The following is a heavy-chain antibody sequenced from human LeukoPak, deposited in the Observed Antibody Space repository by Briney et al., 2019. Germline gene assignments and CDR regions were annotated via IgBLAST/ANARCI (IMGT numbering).Heavy chain of an antibody. CDR1: GFTFSSYG. D-gene: IGHD3-10*01. V-gene: IGHV3-23*01. CDR3: AKELFSGGPFKDKSGSGSYYSSFDF. J-gene: IGHJ4*02. Sequence: GGTLRLSCAASGFTFSSYGMSWVRQAPGKGLEWVSVISGSGGHIYYVDSVKGRFTISRDNSKNTVYMQMNSLRAEDTAIYYCAKELFSGGPFKDKSGSGSYYSSFDFGGQGSLVTVSS. CDR2: ISGSGGHI.